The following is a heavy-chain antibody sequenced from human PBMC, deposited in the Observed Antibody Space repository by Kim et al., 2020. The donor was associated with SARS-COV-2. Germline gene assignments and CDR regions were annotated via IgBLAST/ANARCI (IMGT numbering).Heavy chain of an antibody. J-gene: IGHJ1*01. V-gene: IGHV1-2*02. D-gene: IGHD6-13*01. CDR2: INPRSGGT. Sequence: ASVKVSCKASGYTFIDYYVHWVRQAPGQGLEWMGGINPRSGGTSYAQKFQGRVTMTRDTSISTAHMELSRLTSDDTAVYYCARDDQQLAFAEHFQHWGQGTLVTVSS. CDR3: ARDDQQLAFAEHFQH. CDR1: GYTFIDYY.